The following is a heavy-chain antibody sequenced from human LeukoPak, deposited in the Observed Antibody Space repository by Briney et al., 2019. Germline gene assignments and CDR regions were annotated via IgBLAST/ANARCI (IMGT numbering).Heavy chain of an antibody. V-gene: IGHV4-59*01. CDR3: ARVGHATSGYFPFDY. CDR1: GDSISSYY. Sequence: SETLSLTCTVSGDSISSYYWSWIRQPPGKGLEWIGYIYYSGSTNYNPSLKSRATISVETSKNQLSLKLSSVTAADTAVYYCARVGHATSGYFPFDYWGQGTLVTVSS. D-gene: IGHD3-22*01. J-gene: IGHJ4*02. CDR2: IYYSGST.